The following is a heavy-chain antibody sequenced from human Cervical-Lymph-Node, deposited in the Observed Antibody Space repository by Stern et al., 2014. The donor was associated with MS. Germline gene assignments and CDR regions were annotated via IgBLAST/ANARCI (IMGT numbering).Heavy chain of an antibody. Sequence: DQLVESGAGVVQPGGSLRLSCAGSEFTFNAYAMHWVRQAPGKGLEWVAVIWVDGTTKSYADSVKGRFTISRDKSKNTLYLQLNSLRAEDTAVFYCARGLYYFDYWGRGTLVTVSS. V-gene: IGHV3-33*01. CDR1: EFTFNAYA. CDR3: ARGLYYFDY. J-gene: IGHJ4*02. CDR2: IWVDGTTK.